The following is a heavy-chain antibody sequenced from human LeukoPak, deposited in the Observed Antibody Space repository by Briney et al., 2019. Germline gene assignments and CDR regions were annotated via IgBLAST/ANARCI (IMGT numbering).Heavy chain of an antibody. D-gene: IGHD5-12*01. CDR3: ARSRSGYDLRYFDY. Sequence: GGSLRLSCAASGFTFSSYGMHWVRQAPGKGLEWVAFIRYDGSNKYYADSVKGRFTISRDNSKNTLYLQMNSLRAEDTAVYYCARSRSGYDLRYFDYWGQGTLVTVSS. J-gene: IGHJ4*02. V-gene: IGHV3-30*02. CDR1: GFTFSSYG. CDR2: IRYDGSNK.